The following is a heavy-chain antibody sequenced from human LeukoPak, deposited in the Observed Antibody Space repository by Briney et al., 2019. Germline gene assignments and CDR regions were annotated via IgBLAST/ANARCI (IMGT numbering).Heavy chain of an antibody. CDR1: GFTFSSYS. J-gene: IGHJ6*03. D-gene: IGHD3-10*01. Sequence: RPGGSLRLSCAASGFTFSSYSMNWVRQAPGKGLEWVSAISGSGGNTFYGDSVKGRFTISRDNSKNTLYLQMNSLRAEDTAVYYCATPLPRGSDPSLYYYYMDVWGKGTPVTISS. CDR3: ATPLPRGSDPSLYYYYMDV. V-gene: IGHV3-23*01. CDR2: ISGSGGNT.